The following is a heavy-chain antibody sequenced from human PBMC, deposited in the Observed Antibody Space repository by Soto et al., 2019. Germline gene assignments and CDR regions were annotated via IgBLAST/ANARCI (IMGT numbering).Heavy chain of an antibody. V-gene: IGHV4-59*01. CDR1: GGSISSYY. CDR2: IYYSGST. CDR3: ARYPMGFGEDYYYYYMDV. J-gene: IGHJ6*03. D-gene: IGHD3-10*01. Sequence: SETLSLTCTVSGGSISSYYWSWIRQPPGKGLEWIGYIYYSGSTNYNPSLKSRVTISVDTSKNQFSLKLSSVTAADTAVYYCARYPMGFGEDYYYYYMDVWGKGTTVTVSS.